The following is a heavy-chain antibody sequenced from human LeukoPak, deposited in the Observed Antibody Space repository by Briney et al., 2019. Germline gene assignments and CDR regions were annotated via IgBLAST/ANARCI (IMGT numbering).Heavy chain of an antibody. D-gene: IGHD2/OR15-2a*01. CDR3: AQDRAWIEFYF. V-gene: IGHV3-23*01. J-gene: IGHJ4*02. CDR1: GFTFSSYA. Sequence: GGSLRLSCAASGFTFSSYAMSWVRQAPGKGLEWVSAISGSGGSTYYADSVKGRFTISRDNAKNSLYLQMNSLRAEDTAVYYCAQDRAWIEFYFWGQGTLVTVSS. CDR2: ISGSGGST.